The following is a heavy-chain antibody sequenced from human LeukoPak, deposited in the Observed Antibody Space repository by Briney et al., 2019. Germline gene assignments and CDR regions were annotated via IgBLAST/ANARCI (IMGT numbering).Heavy chain of an antibody. Sequence: ASVKVSCKASGYTFTGYYMHWVRQAPGQGLEWMGWINPNSGGTNYAQKFQGRVTMTRDTSISTAYMELSRLRSDDTAVYYCARGAPSSGYWFNAFDIWGQGIMVTISS. CDR3: ARGAPSSGYWFNAFDI. D-gene: IGHD3-22*01. CDR2: INPNSGGT. V-gene: IGHV1-2*02. CDR1: GYTFTGYY. J-gene: IGHJ3*02.